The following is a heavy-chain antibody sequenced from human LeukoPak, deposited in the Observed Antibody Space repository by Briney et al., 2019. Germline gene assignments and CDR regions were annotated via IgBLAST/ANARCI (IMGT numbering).Heavy chain of an antibody. Sequence: PSETLSLTCTVSGGSISSSSYYRGWIRQPPGKGLEWIGSIYYSGSTYYNPSLKSRVTISVDTSKNQFSLKLSSVTAADTAVYYCARAPRSSSWYISNFDLWGRGTLVTVSS. V-gene: IGHV4-39*07. CDR1: GGSISSSSYY. CDR3: ARAPRSSSWYISNFDL. D-gene: IGHD6-13*01. J-gene: IGHJ2*01. CDR2: IYYSGST.